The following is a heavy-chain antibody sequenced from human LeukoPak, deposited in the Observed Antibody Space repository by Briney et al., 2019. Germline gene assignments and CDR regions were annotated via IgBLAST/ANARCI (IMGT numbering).Heavy chain of an antibody. CDR2: IYSGGST. Sequence: GGSLRLSCAASGFTVSSNYMIWVRPAPGKGLEGGSVIYSGGSTYYADSVKGRFTISRHNSKNTLYIQMNSLRAEDKAVYYCAREEAAAGNGMDVWGQGTTVTVSS. D-gene: IGHD6-13*01. J-gene: IGHJ6*02. CDR3: AREEAAAGNGMDV. V-gene: IGHV3-53*04. CDR1: GFTVSSNY.